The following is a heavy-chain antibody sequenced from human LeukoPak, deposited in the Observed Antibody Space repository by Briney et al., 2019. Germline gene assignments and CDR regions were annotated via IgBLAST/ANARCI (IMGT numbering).Heavy chain of an antibody. CDR3: AKYYYASGSYGYYMDV. CDR2: IYYSGST. Sequence: PSQTLSLTCTVSGGSISSGSDYWSWIRQPAGKGLEWIGRIYYSGSTSCNPSLKSRVTMSVDTSKNQFSLKLTSVTAADTAVYYCAKYYYASGSYGYYMDVWGKGTTVTISS. J-gene: IGHJ6*03. D-gene: IGHD3-10*01. CDR1: GGSISSGSDY. V-gene: IGHV4-61*02.